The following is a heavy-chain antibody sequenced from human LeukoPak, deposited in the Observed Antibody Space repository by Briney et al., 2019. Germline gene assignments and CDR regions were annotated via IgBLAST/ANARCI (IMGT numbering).Heavy chain of an antibody. CDR3: ASQSTPVLPFDI. V-gene: IGHV3-66*04. CDR1: GFTVSSNY. Sequence: GGSLRLSCAASGFTVSSNYISCVRQAPGKGLEWVSVIYSAGSTYYADSVKGRFTISRDNSKNTLYLQMNSLRVEDTAVYYCASQSTPVLPFDIWGQGTMVTVSS. CDR2: IYSAGST. J-gene: IGHJ3*02.